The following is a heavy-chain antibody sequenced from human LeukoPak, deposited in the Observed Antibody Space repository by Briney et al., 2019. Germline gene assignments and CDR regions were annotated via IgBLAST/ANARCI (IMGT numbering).Heavy chain of an antibody. Sequence: ASVKVSCQASGYTFTSYGISWVRQAPGQGLEWMGWISAYNGNTNYAQKLQGRVTMTTDTSTSTAYMELRSLRSDDTAVYYCARDRSAVVTESLDYWGQGTLVTVSS. V-gene: IGHV1-18*01. CDR1: GYTFTSYG. CDR2: ISAYNGNT. D-gene: IGHD4-23*01. J-gene: IGHJ4*02. CDR3: ARDRSAVVTESLDY.